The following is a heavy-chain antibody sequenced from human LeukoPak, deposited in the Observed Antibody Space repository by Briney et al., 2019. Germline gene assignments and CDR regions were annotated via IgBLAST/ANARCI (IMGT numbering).Heavy chain of an antibody. D-gene: IGHD3-3*01. Sequence: ASVTVSCKASGYTFTDHFMHWMRQAPGQGLEWVGEINPYNGITKYAWRFQGRVSITRDTSISTAFMEVSRLTSDDTAVYYCARDNSLNDFDYWGQGTLVTVAS. CDR3: ARDNSLNDFDY. V-gene: IGHV1-2*02. J-gene: IGHJ4*02. CDR2: INPYNGIT. CDR1: GYTFTDHF.